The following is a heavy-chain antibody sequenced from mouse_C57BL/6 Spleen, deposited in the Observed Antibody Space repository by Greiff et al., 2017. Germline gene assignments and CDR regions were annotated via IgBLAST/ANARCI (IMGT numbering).Heavy chain of an antibody. Sequence: QVQLQQPGTELVKPGASVKLSCKASGYTFTSYWMHWVKQRPGQGLEWIGNINPSNGGTNYNEKFKSKATLTVDKSSSTAYMQLSSLTSEDSAVYYCARGGYDGYHYYAMDYWGQGTSVTVSS. CDR3: ARGGYDGYHYYAMDY. V-gene: IGHV1-53*01. CDR1: GYTFTSYW. J-gene: IGHJ4*01. CDR2: INPSNGGT. D-gene: IGHD2-3*01.